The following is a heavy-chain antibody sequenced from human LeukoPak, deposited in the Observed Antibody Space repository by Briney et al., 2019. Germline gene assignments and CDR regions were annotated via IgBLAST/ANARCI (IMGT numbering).Heavy chain of an antibody. J-gene: IGHJ4*02. D-gene: IGHD2-21*02. CDR3: AKGFLAYCGGDCYSFDY. Sequence: EGSLRLSCAASGFTFSSYSMNWVRQAPGKGLEWVSSISSSSSYIYYADSVKGRFTISRDNSKNTLYLQMNSLGAEDTAVYYCAKGFLAYCGGDCYSFDYWGQGTLVTVSS. CDR1: GFTFSSYS. V-gene: IGHV3-21*01. CDR2: ISSSSSYI.